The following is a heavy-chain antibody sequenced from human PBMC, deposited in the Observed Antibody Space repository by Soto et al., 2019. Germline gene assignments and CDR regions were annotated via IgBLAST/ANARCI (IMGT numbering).Heavy chain of an antibody. CDR3: TRVVVGSSGQFDY. CDR2: ISSDGSTT. Sequence: GGSLTLSCAASGFILNNYWMHWVRQAPGKGLVWVSRISSDGSTTNYPDPVKGRFTIASDNTKQTLHLQMTSLRAEDTAVYYCTRVVVGSSGQFDYWGQGTLVTVSS. D-gene: IGHD3-10*01. CDR1: GFILNNYW. V-gene: IGHV3-74*01. J-gene: IGHJ4*02.